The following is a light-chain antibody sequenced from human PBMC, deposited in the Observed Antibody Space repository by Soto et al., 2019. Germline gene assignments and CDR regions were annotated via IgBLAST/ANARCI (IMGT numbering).Light chain of an antibody. CDR2: GAS. CDR1: QSISSY. J-gene: IGKJ1*01. Sequence: TQSPSSLSASVGDRVTITCRASQSISSYLNWYQLKPGQAPRLLIYGASSRATGIPDRFSGSGSGTDFTLTISSLDPEDFAVYFCQQYGYSPRTFGQGTKVDIK. V-gene: IGKV3-20*01. CDR3: QQYGYSPRT.